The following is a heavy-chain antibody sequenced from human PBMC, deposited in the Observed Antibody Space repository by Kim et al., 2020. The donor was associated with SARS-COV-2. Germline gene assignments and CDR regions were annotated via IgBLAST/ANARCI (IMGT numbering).Heavy chain of an antibody. CDR2: ISSSGSTI. J-gene: IGHJ6*01. D-gene: IGHD4-4*01. CDR3: ARSYSNYGPNYYYYGMDV. Sequence: GGSLRLSCAASGFTFSDYYMSWIRQAPGKGLEWVSYISSSGSTIYYTDSVKGRFTISRDNAKNSLYLQMNSLRAEDTAVYYCARSYSNYGPNYYYYGMDVGGRGTTVTVSS. V-gene: IGHV3-11*01. CDR1: GFTFSDYY.